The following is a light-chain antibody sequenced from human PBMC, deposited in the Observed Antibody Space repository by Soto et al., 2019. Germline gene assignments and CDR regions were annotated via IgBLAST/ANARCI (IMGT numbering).Light chain of an antibody. J-gene: IGKJ1*01. CDR2: LGS. V-gene: IGKV2-28*01. Sequence: DIVMTQSPLSLPVTPGEPASISCRSSQSLLHSNGYNYLDWYLQKPGQSPQLLIYLGSNRASRVPDRLSDSGSGTDITLKISRVEAEDVGVYYCMQALQTPWTFGQGTKVEIK. CDR3: MQALQTPWT. CDR1: QSLLHSNGYNY.